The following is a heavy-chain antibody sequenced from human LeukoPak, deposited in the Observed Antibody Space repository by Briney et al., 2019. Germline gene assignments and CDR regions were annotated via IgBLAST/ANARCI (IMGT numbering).Heavy chain of an antibody. D-gene: IGHD3-10*01. V-gene: IGHV3-30*09. CDR3: AKNYGSGSFHYYGMDV. CDR1: GFTFSSYA. J-gene: IGHJ6*02. CDR2: ISYDGSNK. Sequence: GGSLRLSCAASGFTFSSYAMHWVRQAPGKGLEWVAVISYDGSNKYYADSVKGRFAISRDNSKNTLYLQMNSLRAEDTAVYYCAKNYGSGSFHYYGMDVWGQGTTVTVSS.